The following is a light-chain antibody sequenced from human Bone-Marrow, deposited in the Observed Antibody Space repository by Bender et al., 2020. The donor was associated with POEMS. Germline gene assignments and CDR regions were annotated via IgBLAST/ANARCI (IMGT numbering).Light chain of an antibody. J-gene: IGLJ3*02. CDR2: DVN. V-gene: IGLV2-14*03. CDR3: SSYTSAKTWV. CDR1: SSDIGTYDY. Sequence: QSGLTQPASVSGSPGQSITISCTGTSSDIGTYDYVAWYQQYPGRAPNLLIYDVNNRPSGVSSRFSGSKSGNTASLTISGLQGEDEADFYCSSYTSAKTWVFGGGTKVTVL.